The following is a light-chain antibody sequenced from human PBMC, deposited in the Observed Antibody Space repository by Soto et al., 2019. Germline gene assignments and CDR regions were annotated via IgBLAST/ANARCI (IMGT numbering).Light chain of an antibody. CDR2: EVT. CDR1: SSDIGGYDF. V-gene: IGLV2-14*01. CDR3: SSFTSRDTLV. J-gene: IGLJ3*02. Sequence: QSALTQPASVSGSPGQSITISCTGTSSDIGGYDFVSWYQQHPAKAPRLIISEVTNRPSGVSNRFSGSKSGNTASLTISGLQVEDEADYFCSSFTSRDTLVFGGGTKLT.